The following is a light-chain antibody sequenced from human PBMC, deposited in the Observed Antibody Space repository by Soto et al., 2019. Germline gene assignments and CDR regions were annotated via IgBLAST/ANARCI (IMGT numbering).Light chain of an antibody. V-gene: IGLV2-14*01. CDR3: YSYTTSSTRV. CDR1: SSDVGAYNY. CDR2: DVS. J-gene: IGLJ2*01. Sequence: QSALTQPASVSGSPGQSITISCTGASSDVGAYNYVSWYQQHPGKDPKLLIYDVSNRRSGVSNRFSGSKSGNTASLTISGLQAEDEADYYCYSYTTSSTRVFGGGTKLTVL.